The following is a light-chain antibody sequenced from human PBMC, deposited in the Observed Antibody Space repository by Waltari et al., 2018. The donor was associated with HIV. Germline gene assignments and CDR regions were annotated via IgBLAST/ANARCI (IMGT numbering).Light chain of an antibody. Sequence: QSVVTQPPSASGTPGQRVTISCSVSGSNIGTYSVNWYQHFPGPAPKLLIYMNDQRPSGVAGRCSGSQSGPSASLAISGLQYDDEADCYCAVWDASLGGAVFGGGTKLTVL. V-gene: IGLV1-47*01. CDR3: AVWDASLGGAV. J-gene: IGLJ2*01. CDR1: GSNIGTYS. CDR2: MND.